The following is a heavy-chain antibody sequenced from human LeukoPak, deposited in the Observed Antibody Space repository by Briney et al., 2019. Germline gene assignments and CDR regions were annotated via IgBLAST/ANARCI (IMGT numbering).Heavy chain of an antibody. Sequence: PGGSLRLSCEASGFSFTDAWMNWVRQVPGKGLEWVGRIKSKADSGTRDFAAPVKGRFSISRDDSKKTEYLQMNGLKIEDTAVYYCSAGTGRSDFDYWGQGTLVTVSS. J-gene: IGHJ4*02. V-gene: IGHV3-15*01. CDR1: GFSFTDAW. CDR3: SAGTGRSDFDY. D-gene: IGHD1-1*01. CDR2: IKSKADSGTR.